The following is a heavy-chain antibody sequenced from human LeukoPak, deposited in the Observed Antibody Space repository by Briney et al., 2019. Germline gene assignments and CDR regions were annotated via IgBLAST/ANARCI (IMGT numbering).Heavy chain of an antibody. Sequence: GGSLRLSCAASGFIFSSYSMSWVRQAPGKGLEWVSSISTSSSYIYYADSVKGRFTISRANAKNSLYLQMNSLRAEDTAVYYCARDQSSVAGTTYNWFDPWGQGTLVTVSS. CDR2: ISTSSSYI. CDR3: ARDQSSVAGTTYNWFDP. CDR1: GFIFSSYS. J-gene: IGHJ5*02. V-gene: IGHV3-21*01. D-gene: IGHD6-19*01.